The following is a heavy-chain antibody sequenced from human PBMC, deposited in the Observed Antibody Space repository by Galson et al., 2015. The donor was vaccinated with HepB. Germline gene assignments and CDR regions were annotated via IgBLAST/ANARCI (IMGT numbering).Heavy chain of an antibody. J-gene: IGHJ4*02. D-gene: IGHD3-3*01. V-gene: IGHV3-30*18. CDR3: AKRTTRSIFGGGGTYFDY. CDR2: ISYDGSNK. CDR1: GFTFSSYG. Sequence: SLRLSCAASGFTFSSYGMHWVRQAPGKGLEWVAVISYDGSNKYYADSVKGRFTISRDNSKNTLYLQMNSLRAEDTAVYYCAKRTTRSIFGGGGTYFDYWGQGTLVTVSS.